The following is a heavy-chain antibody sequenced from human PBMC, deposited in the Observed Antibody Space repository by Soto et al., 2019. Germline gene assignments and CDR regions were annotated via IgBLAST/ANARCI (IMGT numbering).Heavy chain of an antibody. CDR3: ARHLWFGELLKRPFDY. J-gene: IGHJ4*02. CDR2: ISSSSSTI. V-gene: IGHV3-48*01. Sequence: GGSLRLSCAASGFTFSSYSMNWVRQAPGKGLEWVSYISSSSSTIYYADSVKGRFTISRDNAKNSLYLQMNSLRAEDTAVYYCARHLWFGELLKRPFDYWGQGTLVTVSS. CDR1: GFTFSSYS. D-gene: IGHD3-10*01.